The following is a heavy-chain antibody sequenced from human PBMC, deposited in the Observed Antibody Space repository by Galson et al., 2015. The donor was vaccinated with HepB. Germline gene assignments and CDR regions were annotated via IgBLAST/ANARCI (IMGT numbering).Heavy chain of an antibody. CDR2: IDPGAGAT. J-gene: IGHJ4*02. CDR3: LRERSGGLFDY. CDR1: GYTFTSYY. D-gene: IGHD6-25*01. V-gene: IGHV1-46*03. Sequence: SVKVSCKASGYTFTSYYLHWVRQAPGQGLEWMGLIDPGAGATKFAQKLQGRVTKTRDSSTNTVYMDLSNLGSQDTAVYYCLRERSGGLFDYWGQGTLVTVSS.